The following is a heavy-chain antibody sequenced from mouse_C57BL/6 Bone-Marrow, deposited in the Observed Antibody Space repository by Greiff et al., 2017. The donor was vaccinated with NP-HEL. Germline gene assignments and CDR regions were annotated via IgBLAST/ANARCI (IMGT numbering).Heavy chain of an antibody. J-gene: IGHJ4*01. V-gene: IGHV7-1*01. Sequence: EVKLVESGGGLVQSGRSLRLSCATSGFTFSDFYMEWVRQAPGKGLEWIAASRNKANDYTTEYSASVKGRFIVSRDTSQSILYLQMNALRAEDTAIYYCARSITTGFYAMDYWGQGTSVTVSS. CDR3: ARSITTGFYAMDY. D-gene: IGHD1-1*01. CDR2: SRNKANDYTT. CDR1: GFTFSDFY.